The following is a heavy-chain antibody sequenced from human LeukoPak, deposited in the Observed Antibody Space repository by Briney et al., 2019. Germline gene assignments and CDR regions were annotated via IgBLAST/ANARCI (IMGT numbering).Heavy chain of an antibody. CDR1: GGSISSGSYY. D-gene: IGHD3-10*01. V-gene: IGHV4-61*02. CDR2: IYTSGST. Sequence: SETLSLTCTVSGGSISSGSYYWSWIRQPAGKGLEWIGRIYTSGSTNYNPSLKSRVTISVDTSKNQFSLKLSSVTAADTAVYYCARGGYYYGSGSYVQHIDYWGQGTLVTVSS. J-gene: IGHJ4*02. CDR3: ARGGYYYGSGSYVQHIDY.